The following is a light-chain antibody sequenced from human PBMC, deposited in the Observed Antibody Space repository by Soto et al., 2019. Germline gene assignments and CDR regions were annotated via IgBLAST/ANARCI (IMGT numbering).Light chain of an antibody. CDR2: EVT. Sequence: QSVLTQPPSASGTPGQRVFISCSGSSSNIGGTNYAYWYQQHPGKAPKLMIYEVTNRPSGVSNRFSGSKSGNTASLTISGLQAEDEADYYCGSYSSSTTPFVFGSGTKLTVL. J-gene: IGLJ1*01. CDR3: GSYSSSTTPFV. CDR1: SSNIGGTNY. V-gene: IGLV2-14*01.